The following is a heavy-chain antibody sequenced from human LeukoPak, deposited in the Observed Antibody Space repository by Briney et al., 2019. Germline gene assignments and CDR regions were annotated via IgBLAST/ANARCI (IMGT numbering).Heavy chain of an antibody. D-gene: IGHD4-17*01. Sequence: GSLRLSCAVSGFTFSDYYMSWIRQPPGKGPEWIGYIYYSGSTNYNPSLKSRVTISVDTSKNQFSLKLSSVTAADTAVYYCARGDYGDYVFPDYWGQGTLVTVSS. CDR2: IYYSGST. CDR1: GFTFSDYY. V-gene: IGHV4-59*01. CDR3: ARGDYGDYVFPDY. J-gene: IGHJ4*02.